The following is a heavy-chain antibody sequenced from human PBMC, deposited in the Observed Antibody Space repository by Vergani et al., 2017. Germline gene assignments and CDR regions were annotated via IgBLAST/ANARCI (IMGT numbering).Heavy chain of an antibody. J-gene: IGHJ4*02. V-gene: IGHV1-18*01. Sequence: QVQLVQSGAEVKKPGASVKVSCKASGYTFTSYGISWVRQAPGQGLEWMGWISAYNGNTNYAQKVQGRVTMTTDTSTITAYMEMSSLRSDDTAVYYCARGVGNSLRGFMSPFDYWGQGTLVTVSS. D-gene: IGHD4-23*01. CDR1: GYTFTSYG. CDR3: ARGVGNSLRGFMSPFDY. CDR2: ISAYNGNT.